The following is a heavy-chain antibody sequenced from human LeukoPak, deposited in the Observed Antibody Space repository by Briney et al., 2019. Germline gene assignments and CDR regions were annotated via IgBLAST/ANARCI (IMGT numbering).Heavy chain of an antibody. V-gene: IGHV3-21*01. D-gene: IGHD3-22*01. J-gene: IGHJ4*02. CDR1: GFTFSSYS. Sequence: GGSLRLSCAASGFTFSSYSMNWVRQAPGKGLEWVSSISSSSYIYYADSVKGRFTISRDNAKNSLYLQMNSLRAEDTAVYYCARGPYYYDSSGYYYNDYWGQGTLVTVSS. CDR2: ISSSSYI. CDR3: ARGPYYYDSSGYYYNDY.